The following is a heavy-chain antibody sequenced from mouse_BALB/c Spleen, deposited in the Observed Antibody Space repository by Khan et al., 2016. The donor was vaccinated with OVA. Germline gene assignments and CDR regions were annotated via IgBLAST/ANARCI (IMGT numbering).Heavy chain of an antibody. V-gene: IGHV1S81*02. Sequence: VQLQQSGAELVKPGASVRLSCKASGYTFTSYYLYGVKQRPGQGLEWIGDINPSNGGTNFNEKFKSKATLTVDKSSSTAYMQLSSLTSEDSAVYYCTRSGYGTFAYWGQGTLVTVSA. D-gene: IGHD2-1*01. J-gene: IGHJ3*01. CDR1: GYTFTSYY. CDR3: TRSGYGTFAY. CDR2: INPSNGGT.